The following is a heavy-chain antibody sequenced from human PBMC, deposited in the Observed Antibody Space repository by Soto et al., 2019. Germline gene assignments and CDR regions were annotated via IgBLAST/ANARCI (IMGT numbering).Heavy chain of an antibody. V-gene: IGHV1-18*01. J-gene: IGHJ4*02. Sequence: QVNLVQSGAEVKKPGASVKVSCKASGYTFTSYGITWVRQAPGQGLEWMGWNSAHNGNTDYAQKLQGRVIVTRDTYTSTAYMELRSLRSDDTAVYYCARGRYGDYWGQGALVTVSS. CDR3: ARGRYGDY. CDR2: NSAHNGNT. D-gene: IGHD1-1*01. CDR1: GYTFTSYG.